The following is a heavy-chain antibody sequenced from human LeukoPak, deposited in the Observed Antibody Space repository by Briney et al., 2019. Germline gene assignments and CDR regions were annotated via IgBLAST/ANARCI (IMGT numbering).Heavy chain of an antibody. Sequence: ASVKVSCKASGYTFTSYYMHWVRQAPGQGLERMGIINPSGGSTSYAQKFQGRVTMTRDTSTSTVYMELSSLRSEDTAVYYCARGGEVVVVPAAIEPELDYWGQGTLVTVSS. CDR2: INPSGGST. D-gene: IGHD2-2*01. J-gene: IGHJ4*02. V-gene: IGHV1-46*01. CDR3: ARGGEVVVVPAAIEPELDY. CDR1: GYTFTSYY.